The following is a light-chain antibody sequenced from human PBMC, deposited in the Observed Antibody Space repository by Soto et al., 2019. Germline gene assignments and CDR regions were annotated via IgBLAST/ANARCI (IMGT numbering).Light chain of an antibody. J-gene: IGKJ4*01. V-gene: IGKV2-28*01. CDR3: MQALQTPLT. CDR2: LGS. CDR1: QSLLHSNGFNY. Sequence: EIVMTQSPLSLTVTPGEPASISCRSSQSLLHSNGFNYLDWYLQKPGQSPQLLIYLGSNRASGVPDRFSGSASGTDFTLKISRVEAVDVGVYYCMQALQTPLTFGGGTKVEIK.